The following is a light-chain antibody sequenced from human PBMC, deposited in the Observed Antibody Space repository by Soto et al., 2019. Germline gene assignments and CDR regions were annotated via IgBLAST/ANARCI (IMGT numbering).Light chain of an antibody. Sequence: EIVMTQSPATLSVSPGERATLSCRASQSVSSNLAWYQQKPGQAPGLLIYGASTRATGIPVRFSGSGSGTEFTLTITSLQSEEFAVYYCQQYNNWPPWTFGQVTKVEIK. CDR1: QSVSSN. V-gene: IGKV3-15*01. CDR2: GAS. CDR3: QQYNNWPPWT. J-gene: IGKJ1*01.